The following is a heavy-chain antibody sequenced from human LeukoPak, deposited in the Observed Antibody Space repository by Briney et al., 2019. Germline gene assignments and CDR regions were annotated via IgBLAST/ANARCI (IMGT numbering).Heavy chain of an antibody. CDR2: IKQGGSLN. V-gene: IGHV3-7*01. Sequence: PGGSLRLSCEASGFTFSDYWMTWVRQAPGKGLEWVANIKQGGSLNFYLDSVKGRFTISRDNARNSLYLQMNSLRAEDTAVYYCARDLSLGMPGGFDFWGQGILVTVSS. D-gene: IGHD2-2*01. CDR1: GFTFSDYW. CDR3: ARDLSLGMPGGFDF. J-gene: IGHJ4*02.